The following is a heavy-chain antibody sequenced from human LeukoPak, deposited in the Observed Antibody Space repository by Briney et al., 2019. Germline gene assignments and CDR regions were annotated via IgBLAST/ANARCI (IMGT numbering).Heavy chain of an antibody. CDR2: ISSNGGST. J-gene: IGHJ4*02. V-gene: IGHV3-64D*06. CDR3: VRVGSGRPFDY. D-gene: IGHD6-19*01. CDR1: GFTFSSYA. Sequence: GGSLRLSCSASGFTFSSYAMHWFRQAPGKGLEYVSAISSNGGSTYYADSVKGRFTISRDNSKNTLYLQMSSLRAEDTAVYYCVRVGSGRPFDYWGQGTLVTVSS.